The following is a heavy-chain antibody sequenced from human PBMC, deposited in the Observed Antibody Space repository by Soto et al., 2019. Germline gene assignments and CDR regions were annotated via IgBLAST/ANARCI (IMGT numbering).Heavy chain of an antibody. CDR1: GGSISSYY. CDR3: ARVFGSGSYSYYYYGMDV. CDR2: IYYSGST. D-gene: IGHD3-10*01. V-gene: IGHV4-59*01. J-gene: IGHJ6*02. Sequence: SSETLSLTCTVSGGSISSYYWSWIRQPPGKGLEWIGYIYYSGSTNYNPSLKSRVTISVDTSKNQFSLKLSSVTAADTAVYYCARVFGSGSYSYYYYGMDVWGQGTTVTVSS.